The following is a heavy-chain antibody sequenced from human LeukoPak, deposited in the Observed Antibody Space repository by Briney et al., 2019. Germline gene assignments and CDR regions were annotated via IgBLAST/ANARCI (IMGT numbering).Heavy chain of an antibody. J-gene: IGHJ4*02. V-gene: IGHV1-18*01. D-gene: IGHD2-21*02. CDR1: GYMFTSFG. CDR2: ISAYNGDT. Sequence: ASVKVSCKASGYMFTSFGISWVRRAPGQGLEWMGWISAYNGDTKYAQKFQGRVTMTTDTSTRTAYMEVRSLRAEDTAVYYCASLVVTASFDYWGQGTLVTVSS. CDR3: ASLVVTASFDY.